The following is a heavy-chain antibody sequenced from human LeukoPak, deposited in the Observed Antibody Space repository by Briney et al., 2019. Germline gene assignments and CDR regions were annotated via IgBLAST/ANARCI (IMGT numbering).Heavy chain of an antibody. CDR1: GGTFSSYA. CDR3: ARGRGPAATFEAWFDP. J-gene: IGHJ5*02. D-gene: IGHD2-2*01. V-gene: IGHV1-69*01. CDR2: IIPIFGTA. Sequence: SVKVSCKASGGTFSSYAISWVRQAPGQGLEWMGGIIPIFGTANYAQKFQGRVTITADESTSTAYMELSSLRSEDTAVYYCARGRGPAATFEAWFDPWGQGTLVTASS.